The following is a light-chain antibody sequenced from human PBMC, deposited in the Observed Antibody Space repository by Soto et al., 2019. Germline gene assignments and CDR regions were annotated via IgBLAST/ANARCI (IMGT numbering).Light chain of an antibody. CDR1: QSVSSY. Sequence: EIVLTQSPATLSLSPGERATLSCRASQSVSSYLAWYQQKPGQAPRLLIYDASNRATGIPARFSGSGSGTDFTLTISSLEPEYFAVYYCQQRSNLPRTFGQGTKVEI. CDR2: DAS. J-gene: IGKJ1*01. V-gene: IGKV3-11*01. CDR3: QQRSNLPRT.